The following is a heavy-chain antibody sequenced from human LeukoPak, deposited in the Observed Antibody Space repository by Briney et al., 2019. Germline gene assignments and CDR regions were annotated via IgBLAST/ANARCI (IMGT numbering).Heavy chain of an antibody. D-gene: IGHD3-10*01. V-gene: IGHV1-18*04. Sequence: ASVKVSCKTSGYTFTGYYMHWVRQAPGQGLEWMGWISAYNGNTNYAQKLQGRVTMTTDTSTSTAYMELRSLRSDDTAVYYCARDRSGINDYWGRGTLVTVSS. CDR3: ARDRSGINDY. J-gene: IGHJ4*02. CDR1: GYTFTGYY. CDR2: ISAYNGNT.